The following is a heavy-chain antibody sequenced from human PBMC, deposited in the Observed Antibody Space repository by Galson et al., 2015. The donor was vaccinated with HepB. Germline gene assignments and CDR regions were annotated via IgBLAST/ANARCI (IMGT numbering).Heavy chain of an antibody. CDR2: ISDSGGSS. CDR3: GKARDHGRHIPLAIVT. J-gene: IGHJ5*02. CDR1: GFTFRSYA. Sequence: SLRLSCAASGFTFRSYAMNWVRQAPGKGLEWVSGISDSGGSSYNADSVKGRFTISRDNAKNTLYLQMNNLLAEDTALYYCGKARDHGRHIPLAIVTSGQGTLVTVSS. V-gene: IGHV3-23*01. D-gene: IGHD3-3*02.